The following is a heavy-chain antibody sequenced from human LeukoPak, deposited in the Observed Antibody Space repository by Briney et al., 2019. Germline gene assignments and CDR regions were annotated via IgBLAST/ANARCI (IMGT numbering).Heavy chain of an antibody. Sequence: GESLKISCKGSGYSFTSYWIGWVRQMPGKGLEWMGIIYPGDSDTRYSPSFQGQVTISADKSISTAYLQWSALKASDTAMYYCARREYCSRGSCSSFDYWGQGTPVTVSS. D-gene: IGHD2-15*01. J-gene: IGHJ4*02. CDR1: GYSFTSYW. CDR3: ARREYCSRGSCSSFDY. CDR2: IYPGDSDT. V-gene: IGHV5-51*01.